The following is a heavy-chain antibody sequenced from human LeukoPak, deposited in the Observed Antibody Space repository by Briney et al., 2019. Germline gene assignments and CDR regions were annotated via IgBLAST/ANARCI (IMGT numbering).Heavy chain of an antibody. J-gene: IGHJ3*02. D-gene: IGHD3-10*01. CDR1: GGSISSYY. V-gene: IGHV4-39*07. Sequence: SETLSLTCTVSGGSISSYYWGWIRQPPGKTLEWIGSIYSSGSTYYNPSLKSRVIIIIDTPKNHFSLTLISVTAADTAVYYCARSDGYGLVGIWGQGTMVTVSS. CDR2: IYSSGST. CDR3: ARSDGYGLVGI.